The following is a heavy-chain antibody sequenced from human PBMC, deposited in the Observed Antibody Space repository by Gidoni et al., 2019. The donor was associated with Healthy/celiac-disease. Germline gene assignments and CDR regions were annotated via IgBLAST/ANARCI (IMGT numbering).Heavy chain of an antibody. CDR2: ISSSSSYI. Sequence: EVQLVESGGGLVKPGGSLRLSCAASGFTFSSYSMNWVRQAPGKGLEWVSSISSSSSYIYYADSVKGRFTISRDNAKNSLYLQMNSLRAEDTAVYYCARDREMATITFAFDIWGQGTMVTVSS. CDR3: ARDREMATITFAFDI. D-gene: IGHD5-12*01. V-gene: IGHV3-21*01. J-gene: IGHJ3*02. CDR1: GFTFSSYS.